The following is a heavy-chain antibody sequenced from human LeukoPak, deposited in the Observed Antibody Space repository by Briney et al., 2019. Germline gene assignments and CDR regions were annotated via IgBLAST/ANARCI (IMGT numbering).Heavy chain of an antibody. CDR3: AREGNGLLSKDFDY. D-gene: IGHD2/OR15-2a*01. CDR2: IGPHSSAT. V-gene: IGHV1-2*02. J-gene: IGHJ4*02. Sequence: ASVKVSCKSSGFTFTDYYIHWVRQAPGQGLEWMGYIGPHSSATSSPQEFQGRVTMTRDTSMSTAYMELTRLISDDTAVYYCAREGNGLLSKDFDYWGQGTLVTVSS. CDR1: GFTFTDYY.